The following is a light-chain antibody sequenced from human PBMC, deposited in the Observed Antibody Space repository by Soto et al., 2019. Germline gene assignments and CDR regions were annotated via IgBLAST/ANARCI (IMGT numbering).Light chain of an antibody. CDR3: QQLNSYPLP. J-gene: IGKJ4*01. Sequence: IQLTQSPSSLSASVGDRVTITCRASQGISGYLAWYQQRPGQAPKLLIYAASTLQSGVPSRFSGSGSGTDFTLTISSLQPEDFATYYCQQLNSYPLPFGGGTKVEIK. CDR1: QGISGY. V-gene: IGKV1-9*01. CDR2: AAS.